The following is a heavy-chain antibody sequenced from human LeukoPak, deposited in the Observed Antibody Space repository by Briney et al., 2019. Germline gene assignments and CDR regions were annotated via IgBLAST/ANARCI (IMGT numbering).Heavy chain of an antibody. CDR3: ARAAFDYGGNSGGAFGI. V-gene: IGHV3-53*01. J-gene: IGHJ3*02. D-gene: IGHD4-23*01. CDR1: GFTVSSNY. CDR2: IFAGGGT. Sequence: GGSLRLSCAASGFTVSSNYMTWVRQAPGKGLEWVSVIFAGGGTYYADSVKGRFTISRDNAKNTLYLQMNSLRAEDTAVYYCARAAFDYGGNSGGAFGIWGQGTMVTVSS.